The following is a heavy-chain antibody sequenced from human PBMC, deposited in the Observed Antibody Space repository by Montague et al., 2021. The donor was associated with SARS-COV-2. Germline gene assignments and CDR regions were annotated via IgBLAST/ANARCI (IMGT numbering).Heavy chain of an antibody. Sequence: TLSLTCTVSGGSIRSGSYNWSWIRQSAGKGLEWIGSIYTRGGTYYXPSLKSRVTISIDTSKNQLSLKLSSVTAADAAMYYCARSGEGGTSWPFDYWGQGTLVTVSS. CDR2: IYTRGGT. D-gene: IGHD6-13*01. J-gene: IGHJ4*02. CDR3: ARSGEGGTSWPFDY. CDR1: GGSIRSGSYN. V-gene: IGHV4-61*02.